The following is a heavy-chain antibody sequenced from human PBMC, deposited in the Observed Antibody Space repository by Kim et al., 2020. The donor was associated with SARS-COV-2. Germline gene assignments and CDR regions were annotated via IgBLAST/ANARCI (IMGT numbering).Heavy chain of an antibody. Sequence: ADSVKGRFNLSRDNSKNTLYLQMNSLRAEDTAVYYCAKDSSSWYVAYFDYWGQGTLVTVSS. CDR3: AKDSSSWYVAYFDY. J-gene: IGHJ4*02. V-gene: IGHV3-23*01. D-gene: IGHD6-13*01.